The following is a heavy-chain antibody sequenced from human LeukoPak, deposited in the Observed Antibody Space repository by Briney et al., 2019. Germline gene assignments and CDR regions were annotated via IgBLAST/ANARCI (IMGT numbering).Heavy chain of an antibody. Sequence: TSETLSLTCTVSGGSVSSGSYYWSWIRQPPGKGLEWIGYIYYSGSTNYNPSLKSRVTISVDTSKNQFSLKLSSVTAADTAVYYCARGLAYYDFWSGYSPSNWFDPWGQGTLVTVSS. CDR3: ARGLAYYDFWSGYSPSNWFDP. J-gene: IGHJ5*02. CDR2: IYYSGST. CDR1: GGSVSSGSYY. D-gene: IGHD3-3*01. V-gene: IGHV4-61*01.